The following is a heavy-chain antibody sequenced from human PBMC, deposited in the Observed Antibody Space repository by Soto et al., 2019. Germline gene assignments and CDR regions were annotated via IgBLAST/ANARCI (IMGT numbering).Heavy chain of an antibody. V-gene: IGHV4-34*01. CDR1: GGSFSGYY. Sequence: SETLSLTCAVYGGSFSGYYWSWIRQPPGKGLEWIGEINHSGSTNYNPSLKSRVTISVDTSKNQFSLKLSSVTAADTAVYYCASMRYSSSSNLDYWGQGTLVTVSS. CDR2: INHSGST. CDR3: ASMRYSSSSNLDY. J-gene: IGHJ4*02. D-gene: IGHD6-13*01.